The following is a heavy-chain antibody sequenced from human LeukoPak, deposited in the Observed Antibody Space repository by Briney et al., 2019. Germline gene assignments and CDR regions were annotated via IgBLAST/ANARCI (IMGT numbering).Heavy chain of an antibody. Sequence: PSETLSLTCAVYGGSFSGYYWSWIRQPPGKGLEWIGEINHSGSTNYNPSLKSRVTISVDTSKNQFSLKLSSVTAADTAVYYCARFPRWPTRTGYFQHWGQGTLVTVSS. V-gene: IGHV4-34*01. D-gene: IGHD4-23*01. CDR3: ARFPRWPTRTGYFQH. CDR1: GGSFSGYY. J-gene: IGHJ1*01. CDR2: INHSGST.